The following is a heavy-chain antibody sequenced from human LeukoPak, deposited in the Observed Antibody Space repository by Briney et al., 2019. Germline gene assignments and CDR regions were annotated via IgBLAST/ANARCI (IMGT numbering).Heavy chain of an antibody. CDR1: GGSISSFY. Sequence: SETLSLTCTVSGGSISSFYWSWLRQPPGKGLEYIGYISNSGSTNYNPSLKSRVTISADTSKNQFSLKLSSVAAADTAVYFCARLGQPNAFDIWGQGTVVTVSS. J-gene: IGHJ3*02. CDR2: ISNSGST. CDR3: ARLGQPNAFDI. D-gene: IGHD3-16*01. V-gene: IGHV4-59*08.